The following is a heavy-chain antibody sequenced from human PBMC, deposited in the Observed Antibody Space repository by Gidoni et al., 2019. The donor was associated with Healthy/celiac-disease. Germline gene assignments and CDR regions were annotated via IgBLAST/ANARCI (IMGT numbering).Heavy chain of an antibody. V-gene: IGHV3-15*01. CDR2: IKSKTDVGTT. CDR1: GFTFSNAW. Sequence: EVQLVESGGGLVKPGGSLRLSCAASGFTFSNAWMSWVRQAPGKGLEWVGRIKSKTDVGTTDYAAPVKGRFTISRDDSKNTLYLQMNSLKTEDTAVFYCTTLLHCSGGSCYSDWGQGTLVTVSS. D-gene: IGHD2-15*01. J-gene: IGHJ4*02. CDR3: TTLLHCSGGSCYSD.